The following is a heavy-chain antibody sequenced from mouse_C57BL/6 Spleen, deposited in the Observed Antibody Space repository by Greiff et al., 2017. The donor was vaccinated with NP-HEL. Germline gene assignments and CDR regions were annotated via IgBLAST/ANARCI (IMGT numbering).Heavy chain of an antibody. J-gene: IGHJ3*01. V-gene: IGHV1-54*01. D-gene: IGHD2-2*01. CDR3: ARDYGYDRFAY. CDR2: INPGSGGT. Sequence: QVQLKQSGAELVKPGTSVKVSCKASGYAFTNYLIEWVKQRPGQGLEWIGVINPGSGGTNYNEKFKGKATLTADKSSSTAYMQLSSLTSEDSAVYFCARDYGYDRFAYWGQGTLVTVSA. CDR1: GYAFTNYL.